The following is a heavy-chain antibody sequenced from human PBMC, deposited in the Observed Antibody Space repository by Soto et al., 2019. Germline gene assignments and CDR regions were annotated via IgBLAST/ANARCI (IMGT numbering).Heavy chain of an antibody. CDR1: GFTFSSYA. D-gene: IGHD6-13*01. CDR3: ARDHPYSSTWKGDHYYGMDV. J-gene: IGHJ6*02. CDR2: ISYDGSTK. V-gene: IGHV3-30-3*01. Sequence: GGSLRLSCAASGFTFSSYAMHWVRQAPGKGLEWVAVISYDGSTKYYADSVKGRFTCSRDNSKNTLYLQMNSLRAEDTAVYFCARDHPYSSTWKGDHYYGMDVWGQGTTVTVSS.